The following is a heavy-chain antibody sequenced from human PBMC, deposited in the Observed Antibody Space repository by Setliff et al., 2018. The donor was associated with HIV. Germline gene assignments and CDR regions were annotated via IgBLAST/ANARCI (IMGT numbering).Heavy chain of an antibody. CDR3: ATGGGRYLHEWAY. J-gene: IGHJ4*02. CDR1: GFTFSSYN. V-gene: IGHV3-21*03. D-gene: IGHD3-10*01. CDR2: ISSTSTYT. Sequence: GGSLRLSCAASGFTFSSYNMNWVRQAPGKGLEWVSSISSTSTYTYYADSLKGRFTTSRDNAKNSLYLQMNSLRAEDTAMYYCATGGGRYLHEWAYWGQGTLVTVSS.